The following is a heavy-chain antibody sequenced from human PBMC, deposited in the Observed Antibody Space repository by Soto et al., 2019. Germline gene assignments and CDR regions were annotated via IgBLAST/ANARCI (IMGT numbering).Heavy chain of an antibody. CDR1: GGFISNGDYH. V-gene: IGHV4-30-4*01. J-gene: IGHJ4*02. CDR3: AREGGYDSPHGC. D-gene: IGHD5-12*01. CDR2: TYPSEST. Sequence: SETLSLTCTVSGGFISNGDYHWSWIRQPPGKGLEWIGYTYPSESTYYNASLRSRVTISIDASKNQFSLKLNSVTAADTAVYYCAREGGYDSPHGCWGQGTLVTVSS.